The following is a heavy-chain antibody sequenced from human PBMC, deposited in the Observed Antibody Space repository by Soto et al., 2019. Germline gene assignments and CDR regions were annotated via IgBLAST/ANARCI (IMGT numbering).Heavy chain of an antibody. CDR1: GFTFSNYA. Sequence: PGGSLRLSCAASGFTFSNYAMHWVRQAPGKGLEWVALTSYDGNNEYYTDSVKGRFTISRDNSKNTLFLQMNSPRPEDTAVYYCARGLVGMDNWIPLDYWGQGTLVTVSS. CDR2: TSYDGNNE. J-gene: IGHJ4*02. D-gene: IGHD1-20*01. V-gene: IGHV3-30*03. CDR3: ARGLVGMDNWIPLDY.